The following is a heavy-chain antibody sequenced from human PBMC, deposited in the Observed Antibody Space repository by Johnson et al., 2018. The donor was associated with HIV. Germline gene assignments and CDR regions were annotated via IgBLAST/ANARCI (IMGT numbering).Heavy chain of an antibody. Sequence: VQLVESGGGLVQPGGSLRLSCAASGFTFSSYAMSWVRQAPGKGLEWVSGINWSGGTTGYADSVKGRFTISRDNAKNSLYLQMNSLRAEDTAVYYCARDYGDYAHDAFDIWGQGTMVTVSS. CDR3: ARDYGDYAHDAFDI. V-gene: IGHV3-20*04. CDR1: GFTFSSYA. D-gene: IGHD4-17*01. J-gene: IGHJ3*02. CDR2: INWSGGTT.